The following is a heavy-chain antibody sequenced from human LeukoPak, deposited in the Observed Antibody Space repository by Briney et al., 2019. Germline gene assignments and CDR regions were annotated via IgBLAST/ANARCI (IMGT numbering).Heavy chain of an antibody. Sequence: PGGSLRLSCDASGFTFSTYSMTWVRQAPGKGLEWIGYIYYSGNTNYNPSLKSRVTISVDTSKNQFSLKLSSVTAADTAVYYCARASSEYQLLHFDYWGQGTLVTVSS. CDR1: GFTFSTYS. CDR2: IYYSGNT. J-gene: IGHJ4*02. D-gene: IGHD2-2*01. CDR3: ARASSEYQLLHFDY. V-gene: IGHV4-59*01.